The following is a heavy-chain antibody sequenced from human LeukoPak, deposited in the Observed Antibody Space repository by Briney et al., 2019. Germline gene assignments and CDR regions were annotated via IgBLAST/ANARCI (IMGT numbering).Heavy chain of an antibody. D-gene: IGHD2-2*01. CDR1: GFTFRSFA. CDR3: AKELAPYYQLHQD. J-gene: IGHJ4*02. V-gene: IGHV3-30-3*01. Sequence: GSLRLSCAASGFTFRSFAMHWVRQAPGKGLEWVAVVSTDGSNQYYADSVKGRFTISRNNSKNTLYLQMNSLRVEDTAVYYCAKELAPYYQLHQDWGQGTLVTVSS. CDR2: VSTDGSNQ.